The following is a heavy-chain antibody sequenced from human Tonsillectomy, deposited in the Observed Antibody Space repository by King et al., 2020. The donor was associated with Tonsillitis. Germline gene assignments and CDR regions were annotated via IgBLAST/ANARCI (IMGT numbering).Heavy chain of an antibody. CDR3: ARTYIAAAGPFDY. CDR1: GFTFSSYS. CDR2: ISSCSSYI. Sequence: VQLVESGGGLVKPGGSLRLSCAASGFTFSSYSMNWVRQAPGKGLEWVSSISSCSSYIYNADSVKGRFTISRDNAKNSLYLQMNSLRAEDTAVYYCARTYIAAAGPFDYWGQGTLVTVSS. V-gene: IGHV3-21*01. D-gene: IGHD6-13*01. J-gene: IGHJ4*02.